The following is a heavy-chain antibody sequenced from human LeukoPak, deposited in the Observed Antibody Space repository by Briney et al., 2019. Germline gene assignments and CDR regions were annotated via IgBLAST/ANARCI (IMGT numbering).Heavy chain of an antibody. Sequence: PGRSLRLSCAASGFTFSSYGMHWVRQAPGKGLEWVAVISYDGSNKYYADSVKGRFTISRDNSKNTLYLQMNSLRAEDTAVYYCAKVLSTGVLDCWGQGTLVTVSS. J-gene: IGHJ4*02. D-gene: IGHD2-8*02. CDR1: GFTFSSYG. CDR3: AKVLSTGVLDC. V-gene: IGHV3-30*18. CDR2: ISYDGSNK.